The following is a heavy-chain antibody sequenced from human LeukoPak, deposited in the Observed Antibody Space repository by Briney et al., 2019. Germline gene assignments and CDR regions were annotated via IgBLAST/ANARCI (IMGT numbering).Heavy chain of an antibody. CDR1: GGSISSSSYY. V-gene: IGHV4-39*07. CDR2: IYYSGST. CDR3: ARWLYSGYDFTDY. Sequence: PSETLSLTCTVSGGSISSSSYYWGWIRQPPGKGLEWIGSIYYSGSTYYNLSLKSRVTISVDTSKNQFSLKLSSVTAADTAVYYCARWLYSGYDFTDYWGQGTLVTVSS. D-gene: IGHD5-12*01. J-gene: IGHJ4*02.